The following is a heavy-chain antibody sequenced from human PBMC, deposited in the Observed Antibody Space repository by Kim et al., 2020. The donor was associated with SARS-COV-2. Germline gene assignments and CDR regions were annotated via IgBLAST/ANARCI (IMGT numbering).Heavy chain of an antibody. V-gene: IGHV3-21*01. CDR3: ASIVDTASYYYGMDV. CDR2: ISSSSSHI. CDR1: GFTFSSYS. Sequence: GGSLRLSCAASGFTFSSYSMNWVRQAPGKGLEWVSSISSSSSHIYYADSVKGRFTIGRDNAKNSLYLQMNSLRAEDTAVYYCASIVDTASYYYGMDVWGQGTTVTVSS. J-gene: IGHJ6*02. D-gene: IGHD5-18*01.